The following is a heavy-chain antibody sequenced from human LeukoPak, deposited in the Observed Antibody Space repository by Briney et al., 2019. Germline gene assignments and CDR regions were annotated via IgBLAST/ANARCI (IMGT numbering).Heavy chain of an antibody. CDR3: ARAPPQMATITNRRQRLGYFDY. CDR2: INHSGST. Sequence: SETLSLTCAVYGGSFSGYYWSWIRQPPGKGLEWIGEINHSGSTNYNPSLKSRVTISVDTSKNQFSLKLSSVTAADTAVYYCARAPPQMATITNRRQRLGYFDYWGQGTLVTVSS. D-gene: IGHD5-24*01. J-gene: IGHJ4*02. CDR1: GGSFSGYY. V-gene: IGHV4-34*01.